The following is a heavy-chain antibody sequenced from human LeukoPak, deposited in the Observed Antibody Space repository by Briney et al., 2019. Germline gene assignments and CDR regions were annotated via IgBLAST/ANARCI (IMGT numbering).Heavy chain of an antibody. Sequence: KASETLSLTCTVSGGSINSGSYYWNWIRQPAGKGLEWIGHIYTSGSTNYNPSLKSRVTISVDTSKNQFSLKLTSVTAADTAVYYCARDSPMCSSNSCLSYYYNYYMDVWGKGTTVTVSS. V-gene: IGHV4-61*09. CDR3: ARDSPMCSSNSCLSYYYNYYMDV. CDR1: GGSINSGSYY. CDR2: IYTSGST. J-gene: IGHJ6*03. D-gene: IGHD2-2*01.